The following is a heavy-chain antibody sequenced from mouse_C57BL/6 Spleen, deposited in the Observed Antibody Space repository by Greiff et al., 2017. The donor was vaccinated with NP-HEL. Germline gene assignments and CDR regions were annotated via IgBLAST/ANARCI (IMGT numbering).Heavy chain of an antibody. CDR2: IHPNSGST. CDR1: GYTFTSYW. V-gene: IGHV1-64*01. J-gene: IGHJ3*01. D-gene: IGHD1-1*01. Sequence: VKLQQPGAELVKPGASVKLSCKASGYTFTSYWMHWVKQRPGQGLEWIGMIHPNSGSTNYNEKFKSKATLTVDKSSSTAYMQLSSLTSEDSAVYYCARDNYGSSHPFAYWGQGTLVTVSA. CDR3: ARDNYGSSHPFAY.